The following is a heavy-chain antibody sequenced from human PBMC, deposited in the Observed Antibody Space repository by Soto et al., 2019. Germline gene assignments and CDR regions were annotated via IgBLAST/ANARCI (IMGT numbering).Heavy chain of an antibody. D-gene: IGHD1-1*01. J-gene: IGHJ4*02. CDR1: GFTLSDYY. Sequence: QVQLVESGGGLVKPGGSLRLSCAASGFTLSDYYMTWLRQAPGKGLEWVSDISISGTTIHYADSVRGRFTISRDNAKNSLWLQMNTLRAEDTAVYYCARFRGDGDYNCWGQGTLVTVSS. CDR3: ARFRGDGDYNC. V-gene: IGHV3-11*01. CDR2: ISISGTTI.